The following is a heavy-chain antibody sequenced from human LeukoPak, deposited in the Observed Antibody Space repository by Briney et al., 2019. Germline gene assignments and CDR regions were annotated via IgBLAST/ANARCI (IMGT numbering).Heavy chain of an antibody. CDR2: ISSSSSYI. Sequence: PGGSLRLSCAASGFTFSSYTMNWVRQAPGKGLEWVSSISSSSSYIYYADSVKGRFTISRDNAKNSLYLQMNSLRAEDTAVYYCARDCSSSWSYYYYGMDVWGQGTTVTVSS. CDR1: GFTFSSYT. CDR3: ARDCSSSWSYYYYGMDV. D-gene: IGHD6-13*01. J-gene: IGHJ6*02. V-gene: IGHV3-21*01.